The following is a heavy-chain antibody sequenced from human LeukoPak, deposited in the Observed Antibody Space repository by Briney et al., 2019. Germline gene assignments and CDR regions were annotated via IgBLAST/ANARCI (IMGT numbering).Heavy chain of an antibody. Sequence: GGSLRLSCAASGFTVSSNYMSWVRQAPGKGLECVSVIYSGGSTYYADSVKGRFTISRDNSKNTLYLQMNSLRAEDTAVYYCARVFSYREGAFDIWGQGTMVTVSS. J-gene: IGHJ3*02. CDR1: GFTVSSNY. D-gene: IGHD1-26*01. CDR2: IYSGGST. V-gene: IGHV3-66*02. CDR3: ARVFSYREGAFDI.